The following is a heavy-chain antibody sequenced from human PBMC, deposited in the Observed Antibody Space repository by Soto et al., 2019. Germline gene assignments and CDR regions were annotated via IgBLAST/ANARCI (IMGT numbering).Heavy chain of an antibody. CDR3: ARAVVLTFTRFYDIDG. Sequence: QVQLVQSGAEVKTPGSSVKVSCKASGGTFSSYSINWVRQAPGQGLEWMGRLIPMFGTTDYAQRFQGRVTFTADDSTSTASMEVTTLTSEDTAVYYGARAVVLTFTRFYDIDGCCQVTTVSVSS. CDR1: GGTFSSYS. J-gene: IGHJ6*02. CDR2: LIPMFGTT. D-gene: IGHD3-9*01. V-gene: IGHV1-69*18.